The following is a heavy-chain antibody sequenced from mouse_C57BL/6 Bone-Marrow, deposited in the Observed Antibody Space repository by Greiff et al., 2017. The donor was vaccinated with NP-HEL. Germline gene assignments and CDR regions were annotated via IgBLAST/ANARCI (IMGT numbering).Heavy chain of an antibody. CDR1: GFNIKDDY. J-gene: IGHJ2*01. CDR2: IDPENGDT. Sequence: VQLQQSGAELVRPGASVKLSCTASGFNIKDDYMHWVKQRPEQGLEWIGWIDPENGDTEYASKFQGKATITADTSSNTAYLQLSSLTSKDAAVYCYTAYYFDYWGQGTTLTVSS. CDR3: TAYYFDY. V-gene: IGHV14-4*01. D-gene: IGHD6-5*01.